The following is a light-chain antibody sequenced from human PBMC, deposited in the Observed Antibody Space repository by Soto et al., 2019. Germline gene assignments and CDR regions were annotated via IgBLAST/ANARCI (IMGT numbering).Light chain of an antibody. CDR2: EAT. CDR3: ISFTSTSTRL. Sequence: QSALTQPASVAGSAGESISSACTGTSGDIGSYDFVSSYHPHPGKAPSLIIYEATSPPSAVSTRFSGSKSLNTASLTISGLPAEDEAYYYFISFTSTSTRLFGSGTKVTVL. V-gene: IGLV2-14*01. CDR1: SGDIGSYDF. J-gene: IGLJ1*01.